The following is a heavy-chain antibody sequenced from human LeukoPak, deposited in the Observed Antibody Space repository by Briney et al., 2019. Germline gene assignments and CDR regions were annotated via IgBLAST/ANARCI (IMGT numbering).Heavy chain of an antibody. CDR1: GGSISSFY. CDR2: IYYTGST. Sequence: SETLSLTCTVSGGSISSFYWSWIRQSPGMGLEWIGYIYYTGSTRYNPSLKSRVTLSVDTSKNQFSLKLSSVTAADTAVYYCARLGGNDHLYYGMDVWGQGTTVTVSS. V-gene: IGHV4-59*08. J-gene: IGHJ6*02. D-gene: IGHD5-12*01. CDR3: ARLGGNDHLYYGMDV.